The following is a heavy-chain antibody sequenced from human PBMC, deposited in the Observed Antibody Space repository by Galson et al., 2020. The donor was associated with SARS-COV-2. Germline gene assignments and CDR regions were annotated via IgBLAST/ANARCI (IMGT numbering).Heavy chain of an antibody. Sequence: GESLKISCAASGFTFSSYSMNWVRQAPGKGLEWVSSISSSSSYIYYADSVKGRFTISRDNAKNSLYLQMNSLRAEDTAVYYCARDRSLYSYAGGVWGQGTTVTVSS. J-gene: IGHJ6*02. CDR1: GFTFSSYS. CDR2: ISSSSSYI. V-gene: IGHV3-21*01. CDR3: ARDRSLYSYAGGV. D-gene: IGHD5-18*01.